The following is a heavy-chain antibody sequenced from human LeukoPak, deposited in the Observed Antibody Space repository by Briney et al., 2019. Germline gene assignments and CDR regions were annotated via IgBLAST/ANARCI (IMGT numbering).Heavy chain of an antibody. CDR1: GGSISSSSYY. V-gene: IGHV4-39*01. CDR2: IYYSGST. D-gene: IGHD3-22*01. J-gene: IGHJ4*02. Sequence: SETLSLTCTVSGGSISSSSYYWGWIRQPPGKELEWIGNIYYSGSTYYNPSLKSRVTISVDMSKNQFSLKLSSVTAADTAVYYCARSYDSSGYYWGDFDYWGQGTLVTVSS. CDR3: ARSYDSSGYYWGDFDY.